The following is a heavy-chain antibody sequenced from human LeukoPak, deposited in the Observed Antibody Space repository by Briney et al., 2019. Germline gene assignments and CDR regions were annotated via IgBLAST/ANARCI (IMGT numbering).Heavy chain of an antibody. D-gene: IGHD2-2*02. J-gene: IGHJ4*02. CDR1: GFTFSSYS. V-gene: IGHV3-21*01. CDR2: ISKSSSYI. Sequence: PGGSLRLSCAASGFTFSSYSMSWVRQAPGKGLEWVSSISKSSSYIYYADSVKGRFTISRDKAKKSVDMQMNSLRAGDTAVYYCARSNRLPAAIVYWGQGTLVTVSS. CDR3: ARSNRLPAAIVY.